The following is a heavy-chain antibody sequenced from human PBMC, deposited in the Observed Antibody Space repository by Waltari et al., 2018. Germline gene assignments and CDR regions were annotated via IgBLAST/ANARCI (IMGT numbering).Heavy chain of an antibody. D-gene: IGHD2-2*01. CDR2: ISWDGGST. V-gene: IGHV3-43D*04. Sequence: EVQLVESGGDVVQPGGSLRLSCAASGFTFDDYALHWVRQAPGTGLEWVSLISWDGGSTYYADSVKGRFTISRDNSKNSLYLQMNSLRAEDTALYYCAKSTSYYYYGMDVWGQGTTVTVSS. CDR1: GFTFDDYA. J-gene: IGHJ6*02. CDR3: AKSTSYYYYGMDV.